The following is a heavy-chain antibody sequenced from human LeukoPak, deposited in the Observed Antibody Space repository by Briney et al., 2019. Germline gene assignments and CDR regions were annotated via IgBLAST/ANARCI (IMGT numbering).Heavy chain of an antibody. Sequence: GGSLRLSCAASGFTFSSYAMSWVRQAPGKGLEWVSAISGSGGTTYYADSVKGRFTISRDNSKNTLYLQMNSLRAEDTAVYYCARDREILGYCSGGSCYGSNGMDVWGQGTTVTVSS. CDR1: GFTFSSYA. J-gene: IGHJ6*02. D-gene: IGHD2-15*01. V-gene: IGHV3-23*01. CDR3: ARDREILGYCSGGSCYGSNGMDV. CDR2: ISGSGGTT.